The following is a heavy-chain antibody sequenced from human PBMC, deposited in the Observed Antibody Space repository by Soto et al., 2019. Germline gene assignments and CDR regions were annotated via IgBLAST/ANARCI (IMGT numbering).Heavy chain of an antibody. Sequence: PSETLSLTCAVYGGSFSNYYWSWIRQPPGKGLEWIGEINQSGITNYNPSLKSRVTISEDASKNQFSLKLSSVTAADTAVYYCARGNGIASRPADYWGQGTLVTGSS. D-gene: IGHD6-13*01. J-gene: IGHJ4*02. CDR2: INQSGIT. CDR3: ARGNGIASRPADY. CDR1: GGSFSNYY. V-gene: IGHV4-34*01.